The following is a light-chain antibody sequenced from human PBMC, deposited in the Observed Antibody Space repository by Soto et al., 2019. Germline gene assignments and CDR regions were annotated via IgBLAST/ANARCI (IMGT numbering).Light chain of an antibody. CDR3: SSYAGSRSYA. V-gene: IGLV2-11*01. CDR2: DVT. J-gene: IGLJ1*01. CDR1: SSDVGGYNY. Sequence: QSVLTQPRSVSGSPGQSVTISCTGTSSDVGGYNYVSWYQQHPGKAPKLMIYDVTKRPSGVPDRFSASKSDNTASLTISGLQAEDEADYYCSSYAGSRSYAFGTGTKLTVL.